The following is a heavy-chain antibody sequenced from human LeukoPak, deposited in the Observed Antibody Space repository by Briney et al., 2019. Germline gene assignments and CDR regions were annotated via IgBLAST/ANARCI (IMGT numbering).Heavy chain of an antibody. CDR1: GGSISSYY. CDR3: ARGGGVRGVIIPVDY. Sequence: SETLSLTCTVSGGSISSYYWSWIRQPPGKGLEWIGYIYYSGSTNYNPSLKSRVTISVDTSKNQFSLKLSSVTAADTAVYYCARGGGVRGVIIPVDYWGQGTLVTVSS. J-gene: IGHJ4*02. CDR2: IYYSGST. D-gene: IGHD3-10*01. V-gene: IGHV4-59*12.